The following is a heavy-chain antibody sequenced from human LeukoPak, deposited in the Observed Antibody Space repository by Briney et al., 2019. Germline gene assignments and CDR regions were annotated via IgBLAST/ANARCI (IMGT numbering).Heavy chain of an antibody. Sequence: SQTLSLTCTVSGGSISIDGYYWSWIRQHPGKGLEWIGYISYSGSTYYNPSLKSRVTISVDTSKNQFSLKLTSVTAADTAVYYCARRLGSRGRFDPWGQGTLVTVSS. CDR2: ISYSGST. D-gene: IGHD3-10*01. J-gene: IGHJ5*02. CDR3: ARRLGSRGRFDP. CDR1: GGSISIDGYY. V-gene: IGHV4-31*03.